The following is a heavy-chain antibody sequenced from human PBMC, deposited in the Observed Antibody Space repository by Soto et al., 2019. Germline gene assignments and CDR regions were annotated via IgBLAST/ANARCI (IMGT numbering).Heavy chain of an antibody. J-gene: IGHJ6*02. CDR2: IYDTGISGYTPST. V-gene: IGHV4-59*01. CDR1: GGSITSSY. Sequence: LSLTCTVSGGSITSSYWSWIRRPPGKGLAWIAYIYDTGISGYTPSTSYNPSLKSRVTMSVDTSKSQFSLKLTSVTAADTAVYYCARGEDAFFYYGLDVWGQGITVTVSS. CDR3: ARGEDAFFYYGLDV.